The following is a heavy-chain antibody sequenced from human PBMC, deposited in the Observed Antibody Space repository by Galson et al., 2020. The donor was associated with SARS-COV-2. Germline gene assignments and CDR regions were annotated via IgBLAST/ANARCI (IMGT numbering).Heavy chain of an antibody. CDR2: IYYSGST. CDR3: ARFSKGEASMVRGVIASPFDY. J-gene: IGHJ4*02. D-gene: IGHD3-10*01. V-gene: IGHV4-31*03. Sequence: SETLSLTCTVSGGSISSGGYYWSWIRQHPGKGLEWIGYIYYSGSTYYNPSLKSRVTISVDTSKNQFSLKLSSVTAADTAVYYCARFSKGEASMVRGVIASPFDYWGQGTLVTVSS. CDR1: GGSISSGGYY.